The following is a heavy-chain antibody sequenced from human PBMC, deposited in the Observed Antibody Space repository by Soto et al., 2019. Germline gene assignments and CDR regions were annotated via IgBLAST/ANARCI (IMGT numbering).Heavy chain of an antibody. Sequence: GGSLSLSSTASGFPFSSYLMSWVRQAPGKGLEWVTNIKQDGSGKYYVDSVKGRFTISRDNAKNSLYLQMNSLRAEDTAVYYCAREGRVLDYWGQGTLVTVSS. J-gene: IGHJ4*02. V-gene: IGHV3-7*01. D-gene: IGHD3-10*01. CDR3: AREGRVLDY. CDR2: IKQDGSGK. CDR1: GFPFSSYL.